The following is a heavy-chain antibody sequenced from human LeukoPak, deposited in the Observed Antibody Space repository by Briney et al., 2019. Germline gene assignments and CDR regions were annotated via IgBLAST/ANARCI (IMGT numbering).Heavy chain of an antibody. Sequence: SETLSLACTVSSGSISSYYWSWIRQPPGKGLEWIGYIYYSGSTNYNPSLKSRVTISVDTSKNQFSLKLSSVTAADTAVYYCARGEMATNFFDYWGQGTLVTVSS. J-gene: IGHJ4*02. CDR2: IYYSGST. CDR3: ARGEMATNFFDY. CDR1: SGSISSYY. V-gene: IGHV4-59*08. D-gene: IGHD5-24*01.